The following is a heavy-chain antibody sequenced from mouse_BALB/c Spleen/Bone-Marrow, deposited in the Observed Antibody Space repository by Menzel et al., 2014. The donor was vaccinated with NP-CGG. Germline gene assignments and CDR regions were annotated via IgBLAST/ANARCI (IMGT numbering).Heavy chain of an antibody. Sequence: EVQLQQSGPGLVKPSQSLSLTCTVTGYSITSDYAWHWIRQFPGNKLEWMGYISYSGSTSYNPPLKSRISITRDTSKNQFFLQLNSVTTEDTATYYCARGGARATGWFAYWGQGTLVTVSA. D-gene: IGHD3-1*01. V-gene: IGHV3-2*02. CDR3: ARGGARATGWFAY. J-gene: IGHJ3*01. CDR2: ISYSGST. CDR1: GYSITSDYA.